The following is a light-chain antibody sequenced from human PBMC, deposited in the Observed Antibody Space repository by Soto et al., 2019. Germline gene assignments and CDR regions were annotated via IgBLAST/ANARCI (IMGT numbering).Light chain of an antibody. V-gene: IGKV3-20*01. J-gene: IGKJ1*01. CDR2: GAS. CDR1: QSVGRNY. Sequence: EIVLTQSPGTLSLSPGERATLSCRASQSVGRNYLAWYQQKPGHAPRLLIYGASSRATGIPASFSGSGSGTDFTLTISRLEHEDFAVYYCQQYASSPLTFGQGTKVEIK. CDR3: QQYASSPLT.